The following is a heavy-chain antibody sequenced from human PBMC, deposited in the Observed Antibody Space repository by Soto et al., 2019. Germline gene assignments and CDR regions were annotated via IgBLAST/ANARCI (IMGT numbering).Heavy chain of an antibody. Sequence: PGGSLRLSCAASGFTFSSYAMSWVRQAPGKGLEWVSTVTDSGGSTYYADSVKGRFTISRDNAKNTLYLQMNGLRAEDTAVYYCAAMATVTTDDSYWGQGTLVTVSS. CDR3: AAMATVTTDDSY. V-gene: IGHV3-23*01. CDR1: GFTFSSYA. J-gene: IGHJ4*02. D-gene: IGHD4-4*01. CDR2: VTDSGGST.